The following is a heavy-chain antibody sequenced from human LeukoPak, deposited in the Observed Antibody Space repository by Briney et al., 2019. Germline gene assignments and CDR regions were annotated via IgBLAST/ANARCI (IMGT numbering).Heavy chain of an antibody. Sequence: SETLSLTCTVSGGSISSYYWSWTRQPPGKGLEWIGYIYYSGSTNYNPSLKSRVTISVDTSKNQFSLKLSSVTAADTAVYLCARHGVYDNFDYWGQGTLVTVSS. D-gene: IGHD3-3*01. CDR2: IYYSGST. CDR1: GGSISSYY. CDR3: ARHGVYDNFDY. J-gene: IGHJ4*02. V-gene: IGHV4-59*08.